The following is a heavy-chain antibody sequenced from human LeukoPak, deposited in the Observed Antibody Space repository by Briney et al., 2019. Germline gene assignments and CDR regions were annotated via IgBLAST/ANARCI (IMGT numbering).Heavy chain of an antibody. CDR2: IYYSGST. CDR3: ARDRPDYYGSGSYSWFDP. D-gene: IGHD3-10*01. CDR1: GGSISSGGYY. J-gene: IGHJ5*02. Sequence: PSETLSLTCTVSGGSISSGGYYWSWIRQHPGKGLEWIGYIYYSGSTYYNPSLKSRVTISVDTSKNQFSLKLSSVTAADTAVYYCARDRPDYYGSGSYSWFDPWGQGTLVTVSS. V-gene: IGHV4-31*03.